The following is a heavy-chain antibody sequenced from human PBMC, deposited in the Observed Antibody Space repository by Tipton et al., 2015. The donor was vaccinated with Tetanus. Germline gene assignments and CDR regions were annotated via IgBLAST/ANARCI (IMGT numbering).Heavy chain of an antibody. J-gene: IGHJ4*02. V-gene: IGHV4-4*02. D-gene: IGHD4-17*01. CDR3: ARTTTVTSGNRYFDY. CDR1: GGSISSSNW. Sequence: TLSLTCAVSGGSISSSNWWSWVRQPPGKGLEWIGEIYHRGSTNYNPSLKSRVTISVDKSKTQFSLKLSSVTAADTAVYYCARTTTVTSGNRYFDYWGQGTLVTVSS. CDR2: IYHRGST.